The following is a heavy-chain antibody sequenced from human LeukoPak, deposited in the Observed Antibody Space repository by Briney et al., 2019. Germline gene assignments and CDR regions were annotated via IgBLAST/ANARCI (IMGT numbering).Heavy chain of an antibody. CDR2: ISTSGNT. D-gene: IGHD3-22*01. Sequence: PSETLSLTCTVSGGSISSGTHYWSWIRQPAGKGLEWIGRISTSGNTNYNPSLESRVTISIDTSKNQFSLKLTSVTAADTDLYYCAREQAVTGYYDTYEVSYWYFDLWGRGTLVTVSS. V-gene: IGHV4-61*02. J-gene: IGHJ2*01. CDR3: AREQAVTGYYDTYEVSYWYFDL. CDR1: GGSISSGTHY.